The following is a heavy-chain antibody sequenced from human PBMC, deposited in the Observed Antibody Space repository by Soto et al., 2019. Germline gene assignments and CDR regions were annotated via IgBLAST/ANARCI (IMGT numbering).Heavy chain of an antibody. CDR3: AKEGVTGVLRFLEWLLYVDY. CDR1: GFTFGSYG. CDR2: ISYDGSNK. D-gene: IGHD3-3*01. V-gene: IGHV3-30*18. Sequence: GGSLRLSCAASGFTFGSYGMHWVRQAPGKGLEWVAVISYDGSNKYYADSVKGRFTISRDNSKNTLYLQMNSLRAEDTAVYYCAKEGVTGVLRFLEWLLYVDYWGQGTLVTVSS. J-gene: IGHJ4*02.